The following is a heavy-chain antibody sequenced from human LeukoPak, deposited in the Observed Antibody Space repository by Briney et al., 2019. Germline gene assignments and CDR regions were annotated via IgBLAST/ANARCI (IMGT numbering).Heavy chain of an antibody. J-gene: IGHJ1*01. CDR3: VRHGGYCTSTSCLEYFQH. D-gene: IGHD2-2*01. CDR1: GGSISSSTNY. CDR2: IYHSGST. Sequence: SETLSLTCSVAGGSISSSTNYWGWIRQPPGKGLEWIGSIYHSGSTYYNPSLKSRVTISVDTSTNQFSLTLRSVTAADTAVYYCVRHGGYCTSTSCLEYFQHWGQGTLVTVSS. V-gene: IGHV4-39*01.